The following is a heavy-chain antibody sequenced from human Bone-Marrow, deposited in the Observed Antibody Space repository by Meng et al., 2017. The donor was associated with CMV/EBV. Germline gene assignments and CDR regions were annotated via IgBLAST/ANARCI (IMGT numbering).Heavy chain of an antibody. D-gene: IGHD3-10*01. V-gene: IGHV3-48*04. CDR3: AKVGGAGRRYYYYGMDV. CDR2: ISSRSSVI. CDR1: GFTFSNYN. Sequence: GGSLRLSCAASGFTFSNYNMNWVRQAPGKGLEWVSYISSRSSVIDYADSVKGRFTISRDNAKNSLYLQMNSLRAEDTAVYYCAKVGGAGRRYYYYGMDVWGQGTTVTVSS. J-gene: IGHJ6*02.